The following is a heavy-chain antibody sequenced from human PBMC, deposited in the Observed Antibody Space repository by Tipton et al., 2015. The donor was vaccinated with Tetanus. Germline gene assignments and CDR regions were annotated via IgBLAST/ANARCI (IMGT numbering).Heavy chain of an antibody. CDR2: IYHSGHA. CDR1: GDFISTNNW. J-gene: IGHJ4*01. V-gene: IGHV4-4*02. D-gene: IGHD3-16*01. CDR3: AKGGVGRLGELVR. Sequence: TLSLTCSVSGDFISTNNWWSWVRQSPGKGLEWLGEIYHSGHANYNSFLKSRLTLYVDKSPNQFSLRLTSLTAADTARYYCAKGGVGRLGELVRWGQGALVTVSS.